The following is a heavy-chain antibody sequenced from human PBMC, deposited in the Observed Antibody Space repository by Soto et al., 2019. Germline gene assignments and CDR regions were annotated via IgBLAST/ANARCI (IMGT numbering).Heavy chain of an antibody. V-gene: IGHV4-31*01. J-gene: IGHJ4*02. Sequence: QVQLQESGPGLVKPSQTLSLTCTVSGGSISSGGYYWSWIRQHPGKGLEWIGYIYYSGSTYYNPSLKIQITISVDTSKKQFSLKLSSVTAADTAVYYCARVYAEGPDDSSGYGFDYWGQGTLVTVSS. CDR1: GGSISSGGYY. D-gene: IGHD3-22*01. CDR3: ARVYAEGPDDSSGYGFDY. CDR2: IYYSGST.